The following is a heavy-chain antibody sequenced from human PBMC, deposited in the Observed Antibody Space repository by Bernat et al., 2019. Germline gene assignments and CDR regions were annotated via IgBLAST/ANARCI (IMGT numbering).Heavy chain of an antibody. D-gene: IGHD6-19*01. CDR2: ISGSGGST. J-gene: IGHJ4*02. CDR1: GFTFSSYA. V-gene: IGHV3-23*01. Sequence: EVQLLESGGGLVQPGGSLRLSCAASGFTFSSYAMSWVRQAPGKGLEWVSAISGSGGSTYYADSVKGRFTISRDNSKNTLYLQMNSLRAEDTAVYYCAKEEGTAGTFWGIKRYFDYRGQGTLVTVSS. CDR3: AKEEGTAGTFWGIKRYFDY.